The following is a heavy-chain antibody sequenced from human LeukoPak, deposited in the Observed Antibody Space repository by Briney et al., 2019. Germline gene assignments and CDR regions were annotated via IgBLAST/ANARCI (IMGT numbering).Heavy chain of an antibody. J-gene: IGHJ3*02. CDR3: ARPEQQLVMGAFDI. Sequence: GESLKISCKGSGYSFTSYWIGWVRQLPGKGLEWMGIIYPGDSDNRYSPSFQGQVTISADKSISPAYLQWSSLKASDTAMYYCARPEQQLVMGAFDIWGQGTMVTVSS. CDR1: GYSFTSYW. CDR2: IYPGDSDN. D-gene: IGHD6-13*01. V-gene: IGHV5-51*01.